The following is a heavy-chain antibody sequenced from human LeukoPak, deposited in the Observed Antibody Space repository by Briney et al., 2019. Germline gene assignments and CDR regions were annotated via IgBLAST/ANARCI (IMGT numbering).Heavy chain of an antibody. D-gene: IGHD5-24*01. CDR3: ARDHIRWLPKPKDAFDI. CDR2: ISSSGSTI. Sequence: GGSLRLSCAASGFTFSDYYMSWIRQAPGKGLEWVSYISSSGSTIYYADSVKGRFTISRDNAKNSLYLQMNSLRAEDTAVYYCARDHIRWLPKPKDAFDIWGQGTMVTVSS. J-gene: IGHJ3*02. CDR1: GFTFSDYY. V-gene: IGHV3-11*01.